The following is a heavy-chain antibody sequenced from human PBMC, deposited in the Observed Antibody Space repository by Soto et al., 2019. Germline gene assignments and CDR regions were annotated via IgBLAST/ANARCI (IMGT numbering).Heavy chain of an antibody. D-gene: IGHD5-18*01. Sequence: SVKVSWKAAGGAISIYAISWVRQAPGQGLEWMGGIIPIFGTANYAQKFQGRVTITADESTSTAYMELSSLRSEDTAVYYCARGDTLHGMDVWGQGTTVTV. CDR3: ARGDTLHGMDV. V-gene: IGHV1-69*13. CDR2: IIPIFGTA. J-gene: IGHJ6*02. CDR1: GGAISIYA.